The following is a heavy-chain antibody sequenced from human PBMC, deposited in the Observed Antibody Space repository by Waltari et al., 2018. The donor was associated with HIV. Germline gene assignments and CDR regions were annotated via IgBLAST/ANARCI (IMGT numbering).Heavy chain of an antibody. J-gene: IGHJ4*02. CDR3: ARHVCYYDSSGPGGY. V-gene: IGHV4-39*01. Sequence: QLQLQESGPGLVKPSETLSLTCTVSGGSISSRSYYWGWIRQPPGRGWEWIGSIYYRGRTYYNPSLKCRVTRSVDTAKNQFSLKLSSVTAADTAVYYCARHVCYYDSSGPGGYWGQGTLVTVSS. D-gene: IGHD3-22*01. CDR1: GGSISSRSYY. CDR2: IYYRGRT.